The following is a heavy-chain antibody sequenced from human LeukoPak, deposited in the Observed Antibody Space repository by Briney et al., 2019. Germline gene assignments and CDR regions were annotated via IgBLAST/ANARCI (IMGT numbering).Heavy chain of an antibody. CDR3: ARVQSGVGAIGAAFDI. D-gene: IGHD1-26*01. V-gene: IGHV4-4*07. Sequence: SETLSLTCTVSGGSISSYYWSWIRQPAGKGLEWIGRIYTSGSTNYNPSLKSRVTMSVDTSKNQFSLKLSSVTAADTAVYYCARVQSGVGAIGAAFDIWGQGIMVTASS. CDR2: IYTSGST. CDR1: GGSISSYY. J-gene: IGHJ3*02.